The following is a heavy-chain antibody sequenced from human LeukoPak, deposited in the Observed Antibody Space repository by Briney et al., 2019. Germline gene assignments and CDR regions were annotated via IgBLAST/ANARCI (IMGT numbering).Heavy chain of an antibody. V-gene: IGHV1-8*02. J-gene: IGHJ4*02. CDR2: MNPNSGNA. Sequence: ASVKVSCKASGYTFTDYGISWVRQATGQGLEWMGWMNPNSGNAGYAQRFQGRVTMTRNNSISTAYMELTSLRSEDTAVYYCGRPLQRGSWTQRALDYWGQGTLVTVSS. CDR1: GYTFTDYG. CDR3: GRPLQRGSWTQRALDY. D-gene: IGHD3-10*01.